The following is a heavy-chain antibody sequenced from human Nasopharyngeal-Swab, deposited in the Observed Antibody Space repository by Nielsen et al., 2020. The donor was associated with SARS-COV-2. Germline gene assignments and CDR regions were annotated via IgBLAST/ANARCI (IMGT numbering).Heavy chain of an antibody. V-gene: IGHV1-24*01. CDR2: FDPEYGKT. Sequence: ASVKVSCKVSGYTLTELSIHWVRQAPGKGLEWMGGFDPEYGKTIYAQKFQGRVTMTEYTSTDTVYMELSSLSSEDTAVYYCARGYSYGLAYWGQGTLVTVSP. CDR3: ARGYSYGLAY. J-gene: IGHJ4*02. D-gene: IGHD5-18*01. CDR1: GYTLTELS.